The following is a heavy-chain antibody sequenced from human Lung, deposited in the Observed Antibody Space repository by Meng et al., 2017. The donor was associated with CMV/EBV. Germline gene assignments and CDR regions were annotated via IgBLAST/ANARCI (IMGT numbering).Heavy chain of an antibody. CDR3: AKDQQSPFSYYFYGMDV. CDR2: IWYDGSHR. J-gene: IGHJ6*02. CDR1: GFNFSNYG. D-gene: IGHD1/OR15-1a*01. Sequence: GGSLRLXXAAAGFNFSNYGIHWVRQAPGKGLEWVAIIWYDGSHRYYADSVQGRFTISRDNSKNTVHLQMNSLRAEDTAVYYCAKDQQSPFSYYFYGMDVWGQGTTVXVSS. V-gene: IGHV3-33*06.